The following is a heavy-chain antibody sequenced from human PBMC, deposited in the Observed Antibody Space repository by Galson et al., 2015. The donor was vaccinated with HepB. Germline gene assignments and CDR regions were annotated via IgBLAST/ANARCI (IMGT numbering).Heavy chain of an antibody. J-gene: IGHJ3*02. CDR2: IGTAGDT. CDR1: GFTFSSYD. CDR3: ARGGVGAHAFDI. D-gene: IGHD1-26*01. Sequence: SLRLSCAASGFTFSSYDMHWVRQATGKGLEWVSAIGTAGDTYYPGSVKGRFTISRENAKNSLYLQMNSLRAGGTAVYYCARGGVGAHAFDIWGQGTMVTVSS. V-gene: IGHV3-13*01.